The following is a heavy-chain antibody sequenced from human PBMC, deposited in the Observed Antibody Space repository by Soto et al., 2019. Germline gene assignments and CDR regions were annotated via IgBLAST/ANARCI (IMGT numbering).Heavy chain of an antibody. CDR3: ARVRPYAAAAPGPAFDI. CDR2: IIPIFGTA. Sequence: QVQLVQSGAEVKKTGSSVKVSCKASGGTFSNYTISWVRQATGQGLEWMGGIIPIFGTANYAQKFQGRVTITADESTSTAYMELSSLRSEDTAVYYCARVRPYAAAAPGPAFDIWGQGTMVTVSS. CDR1: GGTFSNYT. V-gene: IGHV1-69*12. D-gene: IGHD6-13*01. J-gene: IGHJ3*02.